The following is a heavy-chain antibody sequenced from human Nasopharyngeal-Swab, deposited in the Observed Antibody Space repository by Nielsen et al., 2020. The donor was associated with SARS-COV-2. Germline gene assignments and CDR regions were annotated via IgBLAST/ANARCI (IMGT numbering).Heavy chain of an antibody. Sequence: SETLSLTCTVSGGSVSSGSYYWSWIRQPPGKGLEWIGYIYYSGSTNYNPSLKSRVTISVDTSKNQFSLKLSSVTAADTAVYYCARGVYSSSSPFDYWGQGTLVTVSS. J-gene: IGHJ4*02. CDR3: ARGVYSSSSPFDY. CDR1: GGSVSSGSYY. D-gene: IGHD6-6*01. CDR2: IYYSGST. V-gene: IGHV4-61*01.